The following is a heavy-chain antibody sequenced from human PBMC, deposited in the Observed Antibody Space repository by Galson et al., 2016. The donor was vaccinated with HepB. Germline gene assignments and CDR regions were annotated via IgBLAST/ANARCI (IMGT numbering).Heavy chain of an antibody. CDR2: ISDDGNEK. J-gene: IGHJ1*01. D-gene: IGHD3-10*01. CDR1: GFSFSHYW. Sequence: SLRLSCAASGFSFSHYWMSWVRQAPGKGLEYVATISDDGNEKYYVDSVRGRFTISRDNAKNSLDLQMNSLSVDDTAVYYCASKNRGWGQGTLVTVPT. V-gene: IGHV3-7*03. CDR3: ASKNRG.